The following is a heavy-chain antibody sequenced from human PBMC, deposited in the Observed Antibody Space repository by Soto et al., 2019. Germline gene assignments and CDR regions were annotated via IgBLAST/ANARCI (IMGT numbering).Heavy chain of an antibody. CDR3: ASIDRGEEQLISGPFDY. Sequence: QVQLVQSGAEVKKPGSSVKVSCKASGGTFSSYAISWVRQAPGQGLEWMGGIIPMFDTANYAQKIQGRVTITADESTSTAYMDLSILRSGDTAVYYCASIDRGEEQLISGPFDYWGQGTLVTVSS. V-gene: IGHV1-69*12. CDR1: GGTFSSYA. D-gene: IGHD6-13*01. CDR2: IIPMFDTA. J-gene: IGHJ4*02.